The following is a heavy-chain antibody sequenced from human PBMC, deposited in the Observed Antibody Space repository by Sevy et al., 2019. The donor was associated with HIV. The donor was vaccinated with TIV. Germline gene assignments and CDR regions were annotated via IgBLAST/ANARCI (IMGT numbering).Heavy chain of an antibody. J-gene: IGHJ4*02. D-gene: IGHD5-12*01. CDR2: ITRNSYEAYGGTT. V-gene: IGHV3-49*03. CDR3: ARGLATADTPEYYFDY. Sequence: GGSLRLSCTTSGFTFDDYAMSWFRQAPGKGPEWVAFITRNSYEAYGGTTEYAASVKGRFIISRDDSKSIAYLQMNSLKSEDTAVYYCARGLATADTPEYYFDYWGQGTLVTVSS. CDR1: GFTFDDYA.